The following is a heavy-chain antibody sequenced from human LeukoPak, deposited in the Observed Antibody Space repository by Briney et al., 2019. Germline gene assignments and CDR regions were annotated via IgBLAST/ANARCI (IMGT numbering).Heavy chain of an antibody. CDR2: IGPTGTDR. D-gene: IGHD1-14*01. CDR3: ATETIGRHYDY. Sequence: GGSMRLPCAASGFTFSSCGFNWVRQAPGKGLEWVSSIGPTGTDRYYADSVRGRFTISRDNAKNSMYLQMDSLRDEDTAVYYCATETIGRHYDYWGQGTLVTVSS. J-gene: IGHJ4*02. V-gene: IGHV3-21*01. CDR1: GFTFSSCG.